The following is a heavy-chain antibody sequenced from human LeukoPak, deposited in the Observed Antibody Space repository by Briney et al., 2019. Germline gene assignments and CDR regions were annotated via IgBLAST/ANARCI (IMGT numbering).Heavy chain of an antibody. D-gene: IGHD2-21*02. CDR2: IYTSGST. V-gene: IGHV4-4*07. Sequence: SETLSLTCTVSGGSISSYYWSWIRQPAGKGLEWIGRIYTSGSTNYNPSLKSRVTMSVDTSKNQFSLKLSSVTAADTAVYYCARDALAVTYGGLFDYWGQGTLVTVSS. CDR1: GGSISSYY. J-gene: IGHJ4*02. CDR3: ARDALAVTYGGLFDY.